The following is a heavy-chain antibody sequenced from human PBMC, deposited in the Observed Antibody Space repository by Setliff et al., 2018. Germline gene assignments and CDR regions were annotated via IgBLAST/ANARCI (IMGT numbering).Heavy chain of an antibody. Sequence: SETLSLTCTVSNGSISSGNYFRGWIRQPPGKGLEWMGSIFYTGSTYYSPSLKSRVTMSIDTSKDQFSLNLNSVTAADTAVYYCARQPYSTTYYYYYYYMDVWGKGTTVTVSS. CDR3: ARQPYSTTYYYYYYYMDV. CDR2: IFYTGST. V-gene: IGHV4-39*01. CDR1: NGSISSGNYF. J-gene: IGHJ6*03. D-gene: IGHD6-13*01.